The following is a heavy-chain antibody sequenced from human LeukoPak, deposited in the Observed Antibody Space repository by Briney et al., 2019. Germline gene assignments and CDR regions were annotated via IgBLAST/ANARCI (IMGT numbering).Heavy chain of an antibody. CDR2: IYYSGST. CDR3: ARDTPGYYDSSGYYYRGMDV. CDR1: GGSISSGDYY. D-gene: IGHD3-22*01. V-gene: IGHV4-30-4*01. Sequence: SQTLSLTCTVSGGSISSGDYYWSWIRQPPGKGLEWIGYIYYSGSTYYNPSLKSRVTISVDTSKNQFSLKLSSVTAADTAVYYCARDTPGYYDSSGYYYRGMDVWGRGTTVTVSS. J-gene: IGHJ6*02.